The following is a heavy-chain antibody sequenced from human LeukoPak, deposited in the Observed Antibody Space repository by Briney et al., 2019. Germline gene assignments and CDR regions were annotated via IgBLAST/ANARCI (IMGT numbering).Heavy chain of an antibody. CDR3: AGGGDIVATYFDY. V-gene: IGHV3-30-3*01. CDR2: ISYDGSNK. J-gene: IGHJ4*02. Sequence: PGGSLRLSCAASGFTFSSYAMHWVRQAPGKGLEWVAVISYDGSNKYYADSVKGRFTISRDNSKNTLYLQMNSLRAEDTAVYYCAGGGDIVATYFDYWGQGTLVTVSS. D-gene: IGHD5-12*01. CDR1: GFTFSSYA.